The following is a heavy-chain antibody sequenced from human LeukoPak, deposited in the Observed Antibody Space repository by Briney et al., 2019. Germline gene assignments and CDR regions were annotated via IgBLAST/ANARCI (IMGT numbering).Heavy chain of an antibody. CDR1: GDSFSSSSDY. CDR2: ISYRGNT. J-gene: IGHJ4*02. V-gene: IGHV4-39*01. D-gene: IGHD1-14*01. CDR3: AKYRTGSMLDF. Sequence: SETLSLTCTVSGDSFSSSSDYWGWIRQPPGKGLEWIGSISYRGNTQYNPSLKSRVIISVDTANNQFSLKVNSLTAADTGVYYCAKYRTGSMLDFWGQGTLVTVTS.